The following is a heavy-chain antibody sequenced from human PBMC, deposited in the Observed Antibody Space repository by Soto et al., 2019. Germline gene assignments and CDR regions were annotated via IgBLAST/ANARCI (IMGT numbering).Heavy chain of an antibody. CDR1: GFSFSSYG. CDR3: ARDRDYYDNSGYALDI. D-gene: IGHD3-22*01. J-gene: IGHJ3*02. Sequence: QVQLVESGGGVVQPGKSLRLSCAASGFSFSSYGMHWVRQAPGKGLEWVAVIWYDGSNEDYADSVKGRFAISRDNSKNTVYLKMNSLRADDTAVYYCARDRDYYDNSGYALDIWGQGTVVTVSS. V-gene: IGHV3-33*01. CDR2: IWYDGSNE.